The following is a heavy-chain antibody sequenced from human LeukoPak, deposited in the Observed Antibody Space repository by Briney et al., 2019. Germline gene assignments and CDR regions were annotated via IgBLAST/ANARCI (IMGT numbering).Heavy chain of an antibody. Sequence: PGGSLRLSCAAAGFSFSTYSMNWVRQTPGKGLEWVSSISRTSSYIYYADSVKGRFTPSRDNGKNSLYLQMNSLRAEDTAVYYCARGGMGANSQEYFYYGMDVWGQGTTVTVSS. D-gene: IGHD2-8*01. J-gene: IGHJ6*02. CDR3: ARGGMGANSQEYFYYGMDV. CDR1: GFSFSTYS. V-gene: IGHV3-21*01. CDR2: ISRTSSYI.